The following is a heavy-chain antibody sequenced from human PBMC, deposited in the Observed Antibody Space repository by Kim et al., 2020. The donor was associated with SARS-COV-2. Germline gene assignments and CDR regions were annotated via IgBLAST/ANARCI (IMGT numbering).Heavy chain of an antibody. D-gene: IGHD5-12*01. Sequence: GGSLRLSCAASGFTFSYYGLHWVRQAPGKGLEWVAVISGDGSKNDYADSVKGRFIISRDNSKNTLDLQMNSLRSEDTAVYYCVKDRGAVATKPLDYWGQGTLVTVSS. CDR2: ISGDGSKN. J-gene: IGHJ4*02. CDR3: VKDRGAVATKPLDY. CDR1: GFTFSYYG. V-gene: IGHV3-30*18.